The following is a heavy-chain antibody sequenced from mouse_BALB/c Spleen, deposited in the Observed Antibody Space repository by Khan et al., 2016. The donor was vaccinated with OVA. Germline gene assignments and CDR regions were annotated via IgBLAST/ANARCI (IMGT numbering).Heavy chain of an antibody. J-gene: IGHJ3*01. CDR3: SRGDYGDPFAY. D-gene: IGHD2-13*01. CDR2: ISDGGSYT. CDR1: GFTFSDYY. V-gene: IGHV5-4*02. Sequence: EVELVESGGGLVKPGGSQKLSCAASGFTFSDYYMYWVRQTPEKRLEWVAIISDGGSYTYYPDSVKGRFPISRDDAKNNLYLHMRRQQSEDTAMYYCSRGDYGDPFAYWGQGTLVTVSA.